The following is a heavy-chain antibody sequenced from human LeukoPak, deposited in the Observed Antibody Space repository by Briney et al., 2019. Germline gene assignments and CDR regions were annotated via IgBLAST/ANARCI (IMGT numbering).Heavy chain of an antibody. V-gene: IGHV1-3*01. CDR2: INAGNGNT. CDR1: GYSFTRYA. D-gene: IGHD3-3*02. J-gene: IGHJ4*02. CDR3: ARAPSGTAFGPGDY. Sequence: GASVKVSCKAFGYSFTRYAMHWVRQAPGQRLEWMGWINAGNGNTKYSQKFQGRVTITRDTSASTAFMELRSLRFDDTAVYFCARAPSGTAFGPGDYWGQGTLVTVSS.